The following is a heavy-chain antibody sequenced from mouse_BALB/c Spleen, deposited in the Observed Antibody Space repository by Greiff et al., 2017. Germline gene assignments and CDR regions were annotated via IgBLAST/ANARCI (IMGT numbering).Heavy chain of an antibody. J-gene: IGHJ2*01. CDR1: GFTFSSYT. CDR3: ARGRDSLDY. Sequence: EVQVVESGGGLVKPGGSLKLSCAASGFTFSSYTMSWVRQTPEKRLEWVATISSGGSYTYYPDSVKGRFTISRDNARNILYLQMSSLRSEDTAMYYCARGRDSLDYWGQGTTLTVSS. V-gene: IGHV5-9-3*01. CDR2: ISSGGSYT.